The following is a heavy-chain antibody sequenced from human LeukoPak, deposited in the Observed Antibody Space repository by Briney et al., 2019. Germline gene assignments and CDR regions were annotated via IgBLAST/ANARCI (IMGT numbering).Heavy chain of an antibody. CDR3: ARDRGANPKPGIAAAGKGNWFDP. D-gene: IGHD6-13*01. Sequence: SETLSLTCTVSGGSISSYYWSWIRQPAGKGLEWIGRIYTDGSTNYNPSLKSRVTVSVDTSKNQFSLKLSSVTAADTAVYYCARDRGANPKPGIAAAGKGNWFDPWGQGTLVTVSS. V-gene: IGHV4-4*07. J-gene: IGHJ5*02. CDR2: IYTDGST. CDR1: GGSISSYY.